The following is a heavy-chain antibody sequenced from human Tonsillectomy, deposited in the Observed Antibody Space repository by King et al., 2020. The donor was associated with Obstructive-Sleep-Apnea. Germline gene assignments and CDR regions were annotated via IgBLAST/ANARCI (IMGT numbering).Heavy chain of an antibody. Sequence: VQLVESGGGVVQPGGSLRLSCAASGFTFSSYGMHWVRQAPGKGLEWVAFIRYDGSNQNYADSVKGRFTISRDDSKNTLYLQMSSLRAEDTAVYYCAKDLGYRFDYVGQGTLVIVSS. CDR1: GFTFSSYG. D-gene: IGHD2-2*01. J-gene: IGHJ4*02. CDR2: IRYDGSNQ. V-gene: IGHV3-30*02. CDR3: AKDLGYRFDY.